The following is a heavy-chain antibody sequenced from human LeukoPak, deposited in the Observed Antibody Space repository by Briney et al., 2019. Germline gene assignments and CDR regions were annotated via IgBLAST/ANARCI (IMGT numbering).Heavy chain of an antibody. V-gene: IGHV3-30*03. CDR1: GFTFSSYG. D-gene: IGHD3-9*01. J-gene: IGHJ4*02. CDR3: ARGGGSYDILTGDYKPHDY. Sequence: GRSLRLSCVASGFTFSSYGMHWVRQAPGKGLEWVAVISYDGSNKYYADSVKGRFTISRDNSKNTLYLQMNSLRAEDTAVYYCARGGGSYDILTGDYKPHDYWGQGTLVTVSS. CDR2: ISYDGSNK.